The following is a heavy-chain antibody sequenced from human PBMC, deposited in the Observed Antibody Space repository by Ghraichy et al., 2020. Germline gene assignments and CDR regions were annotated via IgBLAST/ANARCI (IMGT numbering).Heavy chain of an antibody. D-gene: IGHD4-23*01. CDR1: GFTFSRHG. J-gene: IGHJ6*04. V-gene: IGHV3-33*01. CDR2: IWYDGSKK. Sequence: GESLNISCAASGFTFSRHGMHWVRQVPGKGLEWVAVIWYDGSKKYYADSVKGRSTISRDNSKNMLYLQMNSLRAEETAVYYCARDPAGTPWGYRNAWGKGTTVTVSS. CDR3: ARDPAGTPWGYRNA.